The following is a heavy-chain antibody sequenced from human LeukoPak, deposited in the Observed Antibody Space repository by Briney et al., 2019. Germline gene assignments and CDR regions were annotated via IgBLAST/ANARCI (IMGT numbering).Heavy chain of an antibody. CDR3: ARSIVGATDFDY. D-gene: IGHD1-26*01. CDR2: IYYSGST. Sequence: PSETLSLTCAVYGGSFSGYYWSWIRQPPGKGLEWIGYIYYSGSTNYNPSLKSRVTISVDTSKNQFSLKLSSVTAADTAVYYCARSIVGATDFDYWGQGTLVTVSS. J-gene: IGHJ4*02. V-gene: IGHV4-59*01. CDR1: GGSFSGYY.